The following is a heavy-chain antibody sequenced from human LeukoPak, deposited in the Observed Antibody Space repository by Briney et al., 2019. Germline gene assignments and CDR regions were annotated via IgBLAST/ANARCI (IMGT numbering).Heavy chain of an antibody. J-gene: IGHJ4*02. Sequence: ASVKVSCKASGYTFTNYGISWVRQAPGQGLEWMGWINPNSGGTNYAQKFQGRVTMTRDTSISTAYMELSRLRSDDTAVYYCAPAGVGATSFDYWGQGTLVTVSS. D-gene: IGHD1-26*01. CDR3: APAGVGATSFDY. CDR1: GYTFTNYG. CDR2: INPNSGGT. V-gene: IGHV1-2*02.